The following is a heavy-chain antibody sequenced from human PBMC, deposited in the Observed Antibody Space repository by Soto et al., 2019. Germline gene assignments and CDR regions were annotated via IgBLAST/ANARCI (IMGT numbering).Heavy chain of an antibody. D-gene: IGHD4-17*01. Sequence: SQTLSLTCAISGDSVSSNSAAWNWIRQSPSRGLEWLGRTYYRSKWYNDYAVSVKSRITINPDTSKNQFSLQLNSVTHEDTAVYYCARELTVTTLRYYYYGMDVWGQGTTVTVSS. CDR2: TYYRSKWYN. J-gene: IGHJ6*02. CDR1: GDSVSSNSAA. V-gene: IGHV6-1*01. CDR3: ARELTVTTLRYYYYGMDV.